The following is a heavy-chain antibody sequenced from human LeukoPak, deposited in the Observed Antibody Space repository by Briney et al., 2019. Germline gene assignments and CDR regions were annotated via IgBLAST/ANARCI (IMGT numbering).Heavy chain of an antibody. Sequence: PGGSLRLSCAASGFTFSTYAMSWVRQAPGKGLEWVSIIYSGGSTYYADSVKGRFTISRDNSKNTVYLQMNSLRAEDTAVYYCARVSAGDWGQGTLVTVSS. V-gene: IGHV3-66*02. CDR2: IYSGGST. J-gene: IGHJ4*02. CDR3: ARVSAGD. CDR1: GFTFSTYA. D-gene: IGHD4-17*01.